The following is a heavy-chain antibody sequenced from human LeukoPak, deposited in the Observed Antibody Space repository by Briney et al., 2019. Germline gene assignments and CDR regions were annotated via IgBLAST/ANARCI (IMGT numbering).Heavy chain of an antibody. J-gene: IGHJ5*02. V-gene: IGHV4-34*01. CDR2: IYYSGST. CDR3: ARLWQNWFDP. Sequence: PSETLSLTCAVYGGSFSGYYWSWIRQPPGKGLEWIGSIYYSGSTYYNPSLKSRVTISVDTSKNQFSLKLSSVTAADTAVYYCARLWQNWFDPWGQGTLVTVSS. CDR1: GGSFSGYY.